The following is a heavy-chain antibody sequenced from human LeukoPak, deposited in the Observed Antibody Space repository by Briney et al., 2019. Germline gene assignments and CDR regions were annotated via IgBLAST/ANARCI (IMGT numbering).Heavy chain of an antibody. CDR2: IYSRGST. V-gene: IGHV4-59*01. CDR3: ARDHSSGWYRGAFDI. Sequence: SETLSLTCTVSGGSISSYYWSWVRQPPGKGLEWIGYIYSRGSTNFNPSLKSRVTISVDTSKNQFSLKLSSVTAADTAMYYCARDHSSGWYRGAFDIWGQGTRLTVSS. CDR1: GGSISSYY. D-gene: IGHD6-19*01. J-gene: IGHJ3*02.